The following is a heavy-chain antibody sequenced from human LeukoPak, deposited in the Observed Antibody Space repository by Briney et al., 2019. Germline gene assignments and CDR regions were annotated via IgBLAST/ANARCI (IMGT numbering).Heavy chain of an antibody. CDR1: GFTVSSNY. V-gene: IGHV3-66*01. J-gene: IGHJ3*02. Sequence: GGSLRLSCAASGFTVSSNYMSWVRQAPGKGLEWVSVIYSGGSTYYADPVKGRFTISRDNSKNTLYLQMNSLRAEDTAVYYCARWTLANAFDIWGQGTMVTVSS. CDR3: ARWTLANAFDI. D-gene: IGHD3-3*02. CDR2: IYSGGST.